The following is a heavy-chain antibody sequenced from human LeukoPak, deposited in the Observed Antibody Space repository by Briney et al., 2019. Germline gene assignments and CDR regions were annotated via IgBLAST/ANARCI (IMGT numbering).Heavy chain of an antibody. CDR3: AMGEFWSGYFDY. V-gene: IGHV3-23*01. J-gene: IGHJ4*02. Sequence: GGSLRLSCAASGFTFSSYAMSWVRQAPGKGLEWVSATSGSGGSTYYADFVKGRFTISRDNSKNTLYLQMNSLRAEDTAVYYCAMGEFWSGYFDYWGQGTLVTVSS. CDR2: TSGSGGST. D-gene: IGHD3-3*01. CDR1: GFTFSSYA.